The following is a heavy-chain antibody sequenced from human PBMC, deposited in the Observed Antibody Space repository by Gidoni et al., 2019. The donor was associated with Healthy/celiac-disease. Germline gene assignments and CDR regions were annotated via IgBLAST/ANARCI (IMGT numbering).Heavy chain of an antibody. D-gene: IGHD2-15*01. J-gene: IGHJ5*02. Sequence: QVQLPESGPGLAKPSETLSLTCTVSGGSVSSGSYYSSWIRQPPGKGLEWIGYIYYSGSTNYNPSLKGRVTISVDTSKNQFSLKLSSVTAADTAVYYCAREAVYCSGGSCYSRTINWFDPWGQGTLVTVSS. CDR2: IYYSGST. CDR3: AREAVYCSGGSCYSRTINWFDP. V-gene: IGHV4-61*01. CDR1: GGSVSSGSYY.